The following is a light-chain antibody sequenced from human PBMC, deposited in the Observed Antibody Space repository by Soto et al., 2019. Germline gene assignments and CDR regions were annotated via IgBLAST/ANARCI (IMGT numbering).Light chain of an antibody. J-gene: IGKJ4*01. CDR1: QALSNY. V-gene: IGKV1-9*01. Sequence: IQLTQSPSVLSASVGDTVTITCRASQALSNYLAWYQQKPGKAPDLLIYSASTLQSGVPSRFSGSGSETEFSLTIRALQPEDFATYYCQQLSRYPLTFRGGTKV. CDR2: SAS. CDR3: QQLSRYPLT.